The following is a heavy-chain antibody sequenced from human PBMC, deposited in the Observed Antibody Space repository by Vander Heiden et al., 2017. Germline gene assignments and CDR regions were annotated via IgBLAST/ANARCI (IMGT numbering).Heavy chain of an antibody. CDR3: ATEAGNVVTTPPFYYYGLDV. Sequence: QLQLVQSGAELKKHGASVKVCCQVSAFTLGELCMHWVRQAPGKGLEGMGGLDPESGENVYAPAFVGRVTMTEDTFPDTAYMELSSLRSEDTAVYYCATEAGNVVTTPPFYYYGLDVWGQGTTVTVSS. CDR1: AFTLGELC. CDR2: LDPESGEN. D-gene: IGHD4-17*01. V-gene: IGHV1-24*01. J-gene: IGHJ6*02.